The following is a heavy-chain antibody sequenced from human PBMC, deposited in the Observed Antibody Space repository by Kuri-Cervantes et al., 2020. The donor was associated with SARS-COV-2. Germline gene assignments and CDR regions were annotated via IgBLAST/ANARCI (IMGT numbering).Heavy chain of an antibody. CDR3: ATSHPLYYESTGYLNH. Sequence: ASVKVSCKASGYTFTGYYMHWVRQAPGQGLEWMGWINPNSGGTNYAQKFQGRVTMTRDTSISTAYMELSRLRSDDSAVYYCATSHPLYYESTGYLNHWGQGTPVTVSS. D-gene: IGHD3-22*01. J-gene: IGHJ5*02. CDR1: GYTFTGYY. CDR2: INPNSGGT. V-gene: IGHV1-2*02.